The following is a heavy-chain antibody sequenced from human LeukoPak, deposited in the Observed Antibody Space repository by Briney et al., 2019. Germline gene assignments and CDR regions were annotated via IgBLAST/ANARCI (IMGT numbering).Heavy chain of an antibody. CDR2: VYHSGST. Sequence: SETLSLTCAVSGGSTSSYYWSWIRQPPGKGLEWIGYVYHSGSTNYNPSLKSRVTMSVDTSKNQFSLNLNSVTAADTAVYYCARRMMGGSAFDYWGQGTLVIVSS. CDR3: ARRMMGGSAFDY. J-gene: IGHJ4*02. CDR1: GGSTSSYY. V-gene: IGHV4-59*08. D-gene: IGHD1-26*01.